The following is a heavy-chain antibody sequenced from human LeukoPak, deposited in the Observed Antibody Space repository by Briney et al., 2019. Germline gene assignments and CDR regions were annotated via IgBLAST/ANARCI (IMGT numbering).Heavy chain of an antibody. J-gene: IGHJ4*02. Sequence: GGSLRLSCAASPFTFSSYSLNWVRQAPGKGLEWVSSITTSSRYIYYADSVKGRFTISRDNAKNSVYLQMNSLRAEDTAVYYCARDHEFYDFWSGYEGYYFDYWGQGTLVTVSS. CDR1: PFTFSSYS. V-gene: IGHV3-21*01. CDR2: ITTSSRYI. CDR3: ARDHEFYDFWSGYEGYYFDY. D-gene: IGHD3-3*01.